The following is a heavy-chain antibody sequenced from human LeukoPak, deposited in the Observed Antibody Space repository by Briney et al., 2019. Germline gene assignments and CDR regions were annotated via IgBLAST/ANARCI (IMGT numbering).Heavy chain of an antibody. J-gene: IGHJ4*02. CDR3: ARTRCGRSGSVCYNH. CDR1: GVSINDYY. Sequence: PSETLSLTCGVFGVSINDYYWSWIRQSPGKGLEWIGEISHTEGTRYNPSLESRVTMSVGTSENQLSLKLIFVTAADTAVYYCARTRCGRSGSVCYNHWGLGTLVTVSS. V-gene: IGHV4-34*01. D-gene: IGHD2-21*01. CDR2: ISHTEGT.